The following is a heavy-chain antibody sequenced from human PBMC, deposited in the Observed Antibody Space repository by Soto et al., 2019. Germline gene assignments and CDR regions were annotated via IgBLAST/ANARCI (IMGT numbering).Heavy chain of an antibody. Sequence: QVQLVESGGGVVQPGRSLRLSCAASGFTFSSYGMHWVRLAPGKGLEWVAVISYDGSNKYYADSVKGRFTISRDNSKNTLYLQMNSLRAEDTAVYYCAKDLSYGDYIGSFQHWGQGTLVTVSS. CDR3: AKDLSYGDYIGSFQH. CDR2: ISYDGSNK. V-gene: IGHV3-30*18. CDR1: GFTFSSYG. J-gene: IGHJ1*01. D-gene: IGHD4-17*01.